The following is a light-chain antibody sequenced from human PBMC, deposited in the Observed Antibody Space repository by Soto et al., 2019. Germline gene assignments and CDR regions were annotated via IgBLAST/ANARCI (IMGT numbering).Light chain of an antibody. CDR3: SSYTSSSTLYVV. CDR1: SSDVGGYNY. CDR2: DVS. Sequence: QSVLTQPASVSGSPGQSITISCTGTSSDVGGYNYVSWYQQHPGKPPKLMIYDVSNRPSGVSNRFSGSKSGNTASLTISGLQAEDEADYYCSSYTSSSTLYVVFGGGTKLTVL. V-gene: IGLV2-14*01. J-gene: IGLJ2*01.